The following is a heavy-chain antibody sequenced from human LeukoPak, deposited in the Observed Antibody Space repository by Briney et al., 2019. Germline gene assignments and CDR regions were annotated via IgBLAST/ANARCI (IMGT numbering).Heavy chain of an antibody. CDR1: GFTFSSYG. Sequence: GRSLRLSCAASGFTFSSYGMHWVRQAPGKGLEWVAVIWYDGSNKYYADSVKGRFTISRDNAKNSLYPQMNSLRAEDTALYYCAKAEFGDRTNWFDPWGQGTLVTVSS. V-gene: IGHV3-33*03. CDR3: AKAEFGDRTNWFDP. J-gene: IGHJ5*02. CDR2: IWYDGSNK. D-gene: IGHD3-10*01.